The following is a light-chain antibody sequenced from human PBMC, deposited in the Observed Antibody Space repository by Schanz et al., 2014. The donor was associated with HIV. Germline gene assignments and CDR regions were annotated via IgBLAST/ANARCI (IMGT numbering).Light chain of an antibody. CDR1: QDISTY. V-gene: IGKV1-33*01. Sequence: DIQMTQSPYSLSASVGDRVTITCQASQDISTYLNWYQQKPGKAPKLLIYDASNLETGVPSRFSGSGSGTDFTFTISSLQPEDIATYFCQQYGNLPFTFGGGTKVDIK. CDR3: QQYGNLPFT. J-gene: IGKJ4*01. CDR2: DAS.